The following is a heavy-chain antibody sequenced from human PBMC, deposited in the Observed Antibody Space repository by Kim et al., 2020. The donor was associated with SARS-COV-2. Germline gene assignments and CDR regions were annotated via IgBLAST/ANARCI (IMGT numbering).Heavy chain of an antibody. V-gene: IGHV3-30-3*01. CDR2: ISYDGSNK. CDR3: ARDPGRYQLLDYYYYYYMDV. J-gene: IGHJ6*03. CDR1: GFTFSSYA. D-gene: IGHD2-2*01. Sequence: GGSLRLSCAASGFTFSSYAMHWVRQAPGKGLEWVAVISYDGSNKYYADSVKGRFTISRDNSKNTLYLQMNSLRAEDTAVYYCARDPGRYQLLDYYYYYYMDVWGKGTTVTVSS.